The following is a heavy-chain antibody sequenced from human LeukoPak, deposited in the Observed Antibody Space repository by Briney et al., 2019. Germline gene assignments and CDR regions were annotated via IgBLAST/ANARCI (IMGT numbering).Heavy chain of an antibody. Sequence: GTSLRLSCAASGFSFTTYGMHWVRQAPLKGLEWLAAISYDGRNQNYADSVKGRFTIFRDNSQNTLYLQMNSLRAEDTALYYCAGGYCSSISCYAGDYWGQGTLVTVSS. CDR2: ISYDGRNQ. V-gene: IGHV3-30*03. J-gene: IGHJ4*02. CDR1: GFSFTTYG. D-gene: IGHD2-2*01. CDR3: AGGYCSSISCYAGDY.